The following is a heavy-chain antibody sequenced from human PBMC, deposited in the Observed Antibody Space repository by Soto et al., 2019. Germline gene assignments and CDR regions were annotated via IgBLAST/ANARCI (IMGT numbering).Heavy chain of an antibody. V-gene: IGHV1-2*04. J-gene: IGHJ3*02. D-gene: IGHD5-12*01. CDR2: INPNSGGT. CDR1: GYAFTGYY. CDR3: ARGGRSGYDLSYFDI. Sequence: GASVKVSCKASGYAFTGYYMHWVRQPPGQGLEWMGWINPNSGGTNYAQKFQGWVTMTRDTSISTAYMELSRLRSDDTAVYYCARGGRSGYDLSYFDIWGQGTMVTVSS.